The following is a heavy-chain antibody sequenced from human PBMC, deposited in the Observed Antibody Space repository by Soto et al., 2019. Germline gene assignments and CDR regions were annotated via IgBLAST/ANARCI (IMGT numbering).Heavy chain of an antibody. CDR1: GFTFSSYS. CDR3: ARDVMVVAATLDY. D-gene: IGHD2-15*01. Sequence: EVQLVESGGGLVKPGGSLRFSCAASGFTFSSYSMNWVRQAPGKGLEWVSSISSSSSYIYYADSVKGRFTISRDNAKNSLYLQMNSLRAEDTAVYYCARDVMVVAATLDYWGQGTLVTVSS. J-gene: IGHJ4*02. CDR2: ISSSSSYI. V-gene: IGHV3-21*01.